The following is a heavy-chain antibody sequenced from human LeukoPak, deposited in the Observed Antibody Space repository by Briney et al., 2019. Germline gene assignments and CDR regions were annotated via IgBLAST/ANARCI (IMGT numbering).Heavy chain of an antibody. Sequence: PSETLSLTCAVYGGSFSGYYWSWIRQPPGKGLEWIGEINHSGSTNYNPSLKSRVTISVDTSKNQFSLKLSSVTAADTAVYYCARALWSNRRSEYSDHWGQGTLVTVSS. CDR1: GGSFSGYY. CDR2: INHSGST. J-gene: IGHJ4*02. V-gene: IGHV4-34*01. D-gene: IGHD5-12*01. CDR3: ARALWSNRRSEYSDH.